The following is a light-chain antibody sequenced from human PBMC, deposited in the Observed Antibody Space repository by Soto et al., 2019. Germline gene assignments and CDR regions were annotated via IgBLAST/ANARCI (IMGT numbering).Light chain of an antibody. J-gene: IGLJ2*01. CDR2: DVS. Sequence: QSALTQPASVSGSPGQSITISCTGTSSDVGGYNYVSWYQQHPGQDPKLMIYDVSNRPSGVSNRCSGSKSGNTASLTISGLQAEDEADYYCSSYTSSSTLVVFGGGTKLTVL. CDR3: SSYTSSSTLVV. CDR1: SSDVGGYNY. V-gene: IGLV2-14*01.